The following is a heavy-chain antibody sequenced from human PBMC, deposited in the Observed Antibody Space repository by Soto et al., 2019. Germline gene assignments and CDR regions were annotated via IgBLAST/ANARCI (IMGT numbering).Heavy chain of an antibody. CDR2: LYYGGST. D-gene: IGHD2-2*01. CDR3: GRYALTINYYAMDV. CDR1: GASISSCGYC. J-gene: IGHJ6*02. Sequence: QVQLQEPGPRLVNPAQTLSLTCTFSGASISSCGYCWSWIRQVPGKGLECIGVLYYGGSTYYTPSLKSRATISVDTSEKEFSLKLNSVTAADTAVYYCGRYALTINYYAMDVWGQGATVTVSS. V-gene: IGHV4-31*03.